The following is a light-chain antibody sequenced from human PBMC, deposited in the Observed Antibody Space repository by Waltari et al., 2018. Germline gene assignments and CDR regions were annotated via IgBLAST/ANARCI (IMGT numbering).Light chain of an antibody. V-gene: IGKV1-13*02. CDR1: QGISSY. CDR3: QQGNSNPQT. Sequence: IQMSQSPSSLSASVGDRVTITCRASQGISSYLNWYQEKPGKDPKLLIYYANSLASGVPSRFSGSGSGTEFTLTISSLQPEDFATYYCQQGNSNPQTFGQGTKVEIK. CDR2: YAN. J-gene: IGKJ1*01.